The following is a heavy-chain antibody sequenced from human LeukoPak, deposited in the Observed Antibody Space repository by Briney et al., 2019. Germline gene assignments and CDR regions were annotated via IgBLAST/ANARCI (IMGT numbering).Heavy chain of an antibody. Sequence: SETLSLTCTVSGGSISSHYWNWIRQPPGKGLEWIGCIFYSGSTNYSPSLKSRVTISVDTSKNQFSLKLSSVTAADTAVYYCARANGSGAYYNRYYYYYMDVWGKGTTVTVSS. CDR2: IFYSGST. CDR3: ARANGSGAYYNRYYYYYMDV. CDR1: GGSISSHY. V-gene: IGHV4-59*11. J-gene: IGHJ6*03. D-gene: IGHD3-10*01.